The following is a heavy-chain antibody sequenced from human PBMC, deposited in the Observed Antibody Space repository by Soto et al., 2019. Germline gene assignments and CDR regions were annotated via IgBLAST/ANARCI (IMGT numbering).Heavy chain of an antibody. CDR1: GGSISSYY. Sequence: SETLSLTCTVSGGSISSYYWSWIRQPPGKGLEWIGYIYYSGSTNYNPSLKSRVTISVDTSKNQFSLKLSSVTAADTAVYYCARVPSGSYLGFFDYWGQGTLVTVST. D-gene: IGHD1-26*01. V-gene: IGHV4-59*01. CDR2: IYYSGST. J-gene: IGHJ4*02. CDR3: ARVPSGSYLGFFDY.